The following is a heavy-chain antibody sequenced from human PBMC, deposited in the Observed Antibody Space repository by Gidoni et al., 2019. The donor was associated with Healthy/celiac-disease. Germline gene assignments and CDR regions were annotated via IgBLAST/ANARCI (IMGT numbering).Heavy chain of an antibody. J-gene: IGHJ4*02. Sequence: QVQLVESGGGVVQPGRSLRLSCAASGFTLSSYGMHWVRQAPGKGLEWVAVIWYDGSNKYYADSVKGRFTISRDNSKNTLYLQMNSLRAEDTAVYYCARDHCGGDCYHLDYWGQGTLVTVSS. CDR1: GFTLSSYG. CDR2: IWYDGSNK. V-gene: IGHV3-33*01. D-gene: IGHD2-21*02. CDR3: ARDHCGGDCYHLDY.